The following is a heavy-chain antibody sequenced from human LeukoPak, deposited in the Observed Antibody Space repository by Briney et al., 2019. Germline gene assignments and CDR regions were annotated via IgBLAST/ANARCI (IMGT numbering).Heavy chain of an antibody. D-gene: IGHD3-3*01. CDR2: IYFSGST. J-gene: IGHJ4*02. CDR1: GGSIRTTSYY. Sequence: SETLSLTCTVSGGSIRTTSYYWGWIRQSPGREPEWIGTIYFSGSTYYNPSLESRVTISVDTSNNQFSLKLNSVTAADTAVYYCAGGGTFWDSWGQGTLVTVSS. V-gene: IGHV4-39*07. CDR3: AGGGTFWDS.